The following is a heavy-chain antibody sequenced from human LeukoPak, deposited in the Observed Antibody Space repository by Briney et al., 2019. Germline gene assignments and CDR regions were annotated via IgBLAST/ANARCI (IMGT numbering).Heavy chain of an antibody. D-gene: IGHD6-13*01. V-gene: IGHV3-30-3*01. Sequence: GGSLRLSCAASGFTFSSYAMSWVRQAPGKGLEWVAVISYDGSNKYYADSVKGRFTISRDNSKNTLYLQMNSLRAEDTAVYYCARVAAAGPYYYYYYMDVWGKGTTVTVSS. CDR2: ISYDGSNK. CDR3: ARVAAAGPYYYYYYMDV. CDR1: GFTFSSYA. J-gene: IGHJ6*03.